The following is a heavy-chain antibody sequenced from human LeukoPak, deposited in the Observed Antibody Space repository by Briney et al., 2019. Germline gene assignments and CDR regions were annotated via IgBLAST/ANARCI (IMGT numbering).Heavy chain of an antibody. D-gene: IGHD4-23*01. CDR3: ARESLPYGGNSFGHYYGMDV. V-gene: IGHV1-69*13. CDR2: IIPMLGTA. Sequence: ASVKVSCKASEGTFSSYAISWVRQAPGQGLEWMGQIIPMLGTASYAQRFQGRVTLTADESTSTAYMELSSLRSEDRAVYYCARESLPYGGNSFGHYYGMDVWGQGTTVTVSS. CDR1: EGTFSSYA. J-gene: IGHJ6*02.